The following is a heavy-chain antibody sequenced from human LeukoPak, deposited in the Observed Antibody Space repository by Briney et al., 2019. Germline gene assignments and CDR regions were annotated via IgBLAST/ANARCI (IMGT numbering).Heavy chain of an antibody. CDR2: VYTTGSP. V-gene: IGHV4-4*07. J-gene: IGHJ4*02. CDR3: ARVRDGTNRDYFDS. D-gene: IGHD2-8*01. CDR1: GGSISGYY. Sequence: SENLSLTCSVSGGSISGYYWTWIQQPAGKGLEWIGRVYTTGSPSYTPSLKSRVTMSVDTSKNHFSLKLSSVTAADTAVYYCARVRDGTNRDYFDSWGQGTLVTVSS.